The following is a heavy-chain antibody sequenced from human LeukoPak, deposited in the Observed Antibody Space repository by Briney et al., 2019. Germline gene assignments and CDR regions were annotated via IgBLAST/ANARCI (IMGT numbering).Heavy chain of an antibody. J-gene: IGHJ6*02. Sequence: KPSETLSLTCTVSGGSISSYYWSWIRQPPGKGLEWIGYIYHSGSTNCNPSLKSRVTISVDTSKNQFSLKLSSVTAADTAVYYCAGVIGVVVPAAISPPINYYYGMDVWGQGTTVTVSS. CDR3: AGVIGVVVPAAISPPINYYYGMDV. D-gene: IGHD2-2*01. CDR1: GGSISSYY. V-gene: IGHV4-59*01. CDR2: IYHSGST.